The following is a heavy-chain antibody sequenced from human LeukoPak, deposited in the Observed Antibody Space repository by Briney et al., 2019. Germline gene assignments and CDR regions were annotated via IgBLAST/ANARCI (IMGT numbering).Heavy chain of an antibody. Sequence: GGSLRLSCAASGFTFSSYGMHWVRQAPGKGLEWVAVIWYDGSNKYYADSVKGRFTISRDNVKNTLYLQMNSLRAEDTAVYYCARVGMAAAGTSLDYWGQGTLVTVSS. V-gene: IGHV3-33*01. D-gene: IGHD6-13*01. CDR3: ARVGMAAAGTSLDY. J-gene: IGHJ4*02. CDR2: IWYDGSNK. CDR1: GFTFSSYG.